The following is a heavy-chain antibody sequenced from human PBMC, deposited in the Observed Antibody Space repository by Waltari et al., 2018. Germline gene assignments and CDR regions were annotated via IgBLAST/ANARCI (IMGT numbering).Heavy chain of an antibody. CDR2: IYSGGST. V-gene: IGHV3-53*01. CDR1: AFTVSSYY. J-gene: IGHJ6*02. Sequence: EVQLVESGGGFIQPGGSLRLSCPASAFTVSSYYMRWVRQAPGKGLGWVSVIYSGGSTYYADSVKGRFTISRDNSKNTLYLQMNSLGAEDTAVYDCARDREDGMDVWGQGTTVTVSS. CDR3: ARDREDGMDV.